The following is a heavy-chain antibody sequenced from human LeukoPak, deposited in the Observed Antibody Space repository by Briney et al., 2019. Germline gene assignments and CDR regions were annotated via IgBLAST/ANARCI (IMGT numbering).Heavy chain of an antibody. J-gene: IGHJ4*02. CDR1: GFTFNTYA. D-gene: IGHD3-16*01. V-gene: IGHV3-23*01. CDR3: AKQPLNDYIWEN. CDR2: LSGSSGGT. Sequence: GGPLRLSYAASGFTFNTYAMTWVRQAPPKELQWVSTLSGSSGGTYYADSVKGRFTISRDNSKNTLYLQMNSLRAEDTAMYYCAKQPLNDYIWENWGQGALVTVSS.